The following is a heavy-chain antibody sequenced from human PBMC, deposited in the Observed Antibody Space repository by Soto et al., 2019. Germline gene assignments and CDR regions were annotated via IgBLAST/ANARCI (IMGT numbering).Heavy chain of an antibody. V-gene: IGHV1-18*01. J-gene: IGHJ4*02. D-gene: IGHD3-3*01. CDR1: GYTFTSYG. CDR2: ISAYNGNT. CDR3: ARVILGPDFWSGYYRPSPPYYFDY. Sequence: ASVKVTCKASGYTFTSYGISWVRQAPGQGLEWMGWISAYNGNTNYAQKLQGRVTMTTDTSTSTAYMELRGLRSDDTAVYYCARVILGPDFWSGYYRPSPPYYFDYWGQGTLVTVSS.